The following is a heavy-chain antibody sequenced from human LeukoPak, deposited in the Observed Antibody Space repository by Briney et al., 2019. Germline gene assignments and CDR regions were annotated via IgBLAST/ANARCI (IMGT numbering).Heavy chain of an antibody. CDR2: ISSSSSTI. V-gene: IGHV3-48*01. D-gene: IGHD3-22*01. CDR1: GFTFSSYS. J-gene: IGHJ4*02. CDR3: ARGGGYYDSSGYPL. Sequence: GGSLRLSCAASGFTFSSYSMNWVRQAPGKGLEWVSYISSSSSTIYYADSVKGRFTISRDNAKNSLYLQMNSLRAEDTAVYYCARGGGYYDSSGYPLWGQGTLVTVSS.